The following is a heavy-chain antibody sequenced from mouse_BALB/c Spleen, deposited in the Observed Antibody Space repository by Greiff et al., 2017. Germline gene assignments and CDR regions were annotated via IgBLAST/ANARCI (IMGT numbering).Heavy chain of an antibody. J-gene: IGHJ2*01. CDR2: IDPANGNT. CDR3: ARPYGYYFDY. V-gene: IGHV14-3*02. Sequence: EVKLMESGAELVKPGASVKLSCTASGFNIKDTYMHWVKQRPEQGLEWIGRIDPANGNTKYDPKFQGKATITADTSSNTAYLQLSSLTSEDTAVYYCARPYGYYFDYWGQGTTLTVSS. D-gene: IGHD2-2*01. CDR1: GFNIKDTY.